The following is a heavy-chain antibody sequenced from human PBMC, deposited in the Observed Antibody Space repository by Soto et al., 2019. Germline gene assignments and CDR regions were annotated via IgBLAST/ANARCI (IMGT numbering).Heavy chain of an antibody. J-gene: IGHJ3*02. CDR2: INPNSGGT. D-gene: IGHD1-26*01. CDR3: AREFRIVGATRENAFDI. CDR1: GYTFTGYY. Sequence: ASVKVSCKASGYTFTGYYMHWVRQAPGQGLEWMGWINPNSGGTNYAQKFQGRVTMTRDTSISTAYMELSRLRSDDTAVYYCAREFRIVGATRENAFDIWGQGTMVTV. V-gene: IGHV1-2*02.